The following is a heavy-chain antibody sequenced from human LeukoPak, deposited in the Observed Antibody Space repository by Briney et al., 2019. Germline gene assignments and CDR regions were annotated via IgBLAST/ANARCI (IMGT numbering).Heavy chain of an antibody. CDR2: IYYSGST. CDR3: ASSRDGYNLYYLDY. D-gene: IGHD5-24*01. Sequence: SETLSLTCTVSGGSISSYYWSWIRQPPGKGLEWIGYIYYSGSTNYNPSLKSRVTISVDTSKNQFSLKLSSVTAADTAVYYCASSRDGYNLYYLDYWGQGTLVTVSS. CDR1: GGSISSYY. J-gene: IGHJ4*02. V-gene: IGHV4-59*01.